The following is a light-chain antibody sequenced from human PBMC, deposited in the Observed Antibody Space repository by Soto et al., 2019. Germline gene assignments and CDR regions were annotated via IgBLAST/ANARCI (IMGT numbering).Light chain of an antibody. Sequence: EIVMTQSPATLFVSPGERATLSCRASQSVSSNLAWYQQKPGQAPRLLIYGASTRATGIPARFSGSGSGTEFTLFISSLQSEDFAVYYCQQYNDWPPKYTFGQGTKLEIK. CDR1: QSVSSN. V-gene: IGKV3-15*01. CDR3: QQYNDWPPKYT. CDR2: GAS. J-gene: IGKJ2*01.